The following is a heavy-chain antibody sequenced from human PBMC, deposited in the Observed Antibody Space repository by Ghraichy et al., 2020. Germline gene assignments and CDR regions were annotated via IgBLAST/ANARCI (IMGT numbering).Heavy chain of an antibody. V-gene: IGHV3-23*01. J-gene: IGHJ6*02. CDR1: GFTFSSYA. D-gene: IGHD1-26*01. CDR3: AKSSGSYYFQDGMDV. CDR2: ISGSGGST. Sequence: GGSLRLSCAASGFTFSSYAMSWVRQAPGKGLEWVSAISGSGGSTYYADSVKGRFTISRDNSKNTLYLQMNSLRAEDTAVYYCAKSSGSYYFQDGMDVWGQGTTVTVSS.